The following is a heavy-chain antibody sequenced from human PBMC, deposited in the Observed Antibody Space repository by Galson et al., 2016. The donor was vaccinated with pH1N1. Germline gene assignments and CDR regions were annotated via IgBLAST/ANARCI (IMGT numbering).Heavy chain of an antibody. CDR3: ARRYDFGDYRVDAFDS. CDR2: VNPGGATI. V-gene: IGHV5-51*03. D-gene: IGHD4-17*01. CDR1: GSSFTRYW. J-gene: IGHJ3*02. Sequence: QSGAEVKKPGESLKISCKASGSSFTRYWIAWVRQVPGKGLEWVGVVNPGGATIRYSPPFQGQVTISSDKSINTAYLQWISLKAWATATYYCARRYDFGDYRVDAFDSWGQGTMVIVSS.